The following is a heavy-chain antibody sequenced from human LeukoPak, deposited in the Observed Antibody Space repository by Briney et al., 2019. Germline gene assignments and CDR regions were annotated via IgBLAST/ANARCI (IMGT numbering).Heavy chain of an antibody. CDR1: GDSLSSSGDA. CDR3: ARGRASAFDY. V-gene: IGHV6-1*01. Sequence: SQTLSLTCVISGDSLSSSGDAWNWIRQSPSGRLEWLGRTYQRSKWSSDYALSVRSRITVDPDTSKNQFPLQLYSVTPEDTAVYYCARGRASAFDYWDQGTLVTVSS. CDR2: TYQRSKWSS. D-gene: IGHD6-13*01. J-gene: IGHJ4*02.